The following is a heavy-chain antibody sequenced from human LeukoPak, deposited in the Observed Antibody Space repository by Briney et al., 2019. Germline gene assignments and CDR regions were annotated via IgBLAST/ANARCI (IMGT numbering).Heavy chain of an antibody. D-gene: IGHD3-22*01. CDR2: ISGSGGST. J-gene: IGHJ4*02. CDR1: GFTFSSYA. V-gene: IGHV3-23*01. CDR3: ARRDSSGYSHPFDY. Sequence: GGSLRLSCAASGFTFSSYAMSWVRQAPGKGLEWVSAISGSGGSTYYADSVKGRFTISRDNSKNTLYLQMNSLRAEDTAVYYCARRDSSGYSHPFDYWGQGTLVTVSS.